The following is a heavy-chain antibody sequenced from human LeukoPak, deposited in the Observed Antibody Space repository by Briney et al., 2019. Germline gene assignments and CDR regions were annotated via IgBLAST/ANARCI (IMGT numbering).Heavy chain of an antibody. CDR3: AKTSVGEGRIIGSGYFDN. J-gene: IGHJ4*02. V-gene: IGHV3-64*04. CDR2: INTNGDDT. Sequence: PGGSLRLSCSASGFTFSTYAMHWVRQAPGKGLEHVSTINTNGDDTYYADSVKGRFTISRDNSKNTLFLQMNSLRAEDTAIYYCAKTSVGEGRIIGSGYFDNWGQGTLVTVSS. CDR1: GFTFSTYA. D-gene: IGHD2-15*01.